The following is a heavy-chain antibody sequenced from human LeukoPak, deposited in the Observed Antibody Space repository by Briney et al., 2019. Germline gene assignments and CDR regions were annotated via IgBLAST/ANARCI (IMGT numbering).Heavy chain of an antibody. J-gene: IGHJ4*02. CDR3: ARRTSEYGSGSFLAADY. CDR1: GGSIRSSNYY. V-gene: IGHV4-39*01. D-gene: IGHD3-10*01. CDR2: LYYSGST. Sequence: SETLSLTCTVSGGSIRSSNYYWGWLRQPPGKGLEWIGSLYYSGSTYYNPSLKSRVTISVDTSKNEFSLKVYSMTAADTAVYYCARRTSEYGSGSFLAADYWGQGTLVTVSS.